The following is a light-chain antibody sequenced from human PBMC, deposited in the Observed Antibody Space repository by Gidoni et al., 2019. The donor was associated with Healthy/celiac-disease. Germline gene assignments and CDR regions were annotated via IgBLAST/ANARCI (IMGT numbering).Light chain of an antibody. J-gene: IGKJ3*01. CDR2: DAS. CDR1: QDISSY. V-gene: IGKV1-33*01. CDR3: QQYALT. Sequence: DIQMTQSPSSLSAAVGDRVTSTCQAIQDISSYLNWYQQKPGKAPKLLISDASNLETGVPSRFCVRESAPYFTFTISRLLPEAIATYYCQQYALTFXPXTKVEIK.